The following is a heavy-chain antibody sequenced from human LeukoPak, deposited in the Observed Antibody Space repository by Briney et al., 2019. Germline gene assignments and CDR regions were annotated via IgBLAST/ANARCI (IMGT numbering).Heavy chain of an antibody. V-gene: IGHV3-23*01. CDR3: AKAASSSWPSYYYGMDV. D-gene: IGHD6-13*01. CDR1: GFIFSSYS. CDR2: ITGSGGNT. J-gene: IGHJ6*02. Sequence: GGSLRLSCAASGFIFSSYSMSWVRQAPGKGLEWVSVITGSGGNTYYADSVKGRFTISKDNSKNTVYLQMSSLRVGDTAVYYCAKAASSSWPSYYYGMDVWGQGTTVTVSS.